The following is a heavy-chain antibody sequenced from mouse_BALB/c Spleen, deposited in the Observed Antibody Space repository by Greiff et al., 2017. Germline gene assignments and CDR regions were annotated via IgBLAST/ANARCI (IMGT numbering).Heavy chain of an antibody. Sequence: EVQVLESGGDLVKPGGSLKLSCAASGFTFSSYGMSWVRQTPDKRLEWVATISSGGSYTYYPDSVKGRFTISRDNAKNTLYLQRSSLKSEDTAMYYCARHGNFDYGGQGTTLTVSS. V-gene: IGHV5-6*01. CDR2: ISSGGSYT. J-gene: IGHJ2*01. CDR1: GFTFSSYG. CDR3: ARHGNFDY. D-gene: IGHD1-1*02.